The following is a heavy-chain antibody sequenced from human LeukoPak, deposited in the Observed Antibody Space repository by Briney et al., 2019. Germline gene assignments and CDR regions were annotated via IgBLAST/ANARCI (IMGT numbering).Heavy chain of an antibody. CDR2: IYPGDSDT. J-gene: IGHJ4*02. D-gene: IGHD6-13*01. CDR3: ARLAAAGTGVGIIDY. V-gene: IGHV5-51*03. CDR1: GYSFTSYW. Sequence: GESLKISXKGSGYSFTSYWIGWVRQMPGKGLEWMGIIYPGDSDTRYSPSFQGQVTISADKSISTAYLQWSSLKASDTAMYYCARLAAAGTGVGIIDYWGQGTLVTVSS.